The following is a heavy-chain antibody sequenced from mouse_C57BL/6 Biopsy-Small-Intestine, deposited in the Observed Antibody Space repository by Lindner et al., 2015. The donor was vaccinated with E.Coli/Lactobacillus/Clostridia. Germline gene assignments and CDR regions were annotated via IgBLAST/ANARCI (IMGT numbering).Heavy chain of an antibody. D-gene: IGHD2-13*01. V-gene: IGHV1-18*01. Sequence: SVKVSCKAAGYTFTDYYIHWMRQAPGQGLEWMGRINPNNGDTNYAQKFQARVTLTRDTSISTAYMELSRLISDDTGVYYCTKGGGGPTTAVADPQKRFDYWGQGTLVTVSS. CDR2: INPNNGDT. CDR3: TKGGGGPTTAVADPQKRFDY. J-gene: IGHJ4*01. CDR1: GYTFTDYY.